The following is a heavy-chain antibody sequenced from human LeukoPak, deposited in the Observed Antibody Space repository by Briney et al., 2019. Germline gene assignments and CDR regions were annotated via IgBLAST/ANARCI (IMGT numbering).Heavy chain of an antibody. CDR1: GSTFTNYA. D-gene: IGHD1-26*01. J-gene: IGHJ4*02. V-gene: IGHV3-23*01. CDR2: ISGSGGST. CDR3: AKGQRWELPFDY. Sequence: GASLRLSCAASGSTFTNYAMSWVRQVQGKGLDWVSAISGSGGSTYYADSVKGRFTISRDNSKNTLYLQMNSLRAEDTAVYSCAKGQRWELPFDYWGQGTLVTVSS.